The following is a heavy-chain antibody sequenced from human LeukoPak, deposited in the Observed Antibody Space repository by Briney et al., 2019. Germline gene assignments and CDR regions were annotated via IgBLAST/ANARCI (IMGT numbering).Heavy chain of an antibody. CDR2: IYYSGTP. J-gene: IGHJ4*02. V-gene: IGHV4-59*02. Sequence: PSETLSLTCTVSGGSVSSYYWSWIRRSPGKGLEWIGYIYYSGTPSYNPSLKSRVAISVNTSKNQFSLKLTSVTAADTAVYYCARRVAMGGIYGLGVFDYWGQGALVTVSS. CDR1: GGSVSSYY. D-gene: IGHD3-10*01. CDR3: ARRVAMGGIYGLGVFDY.